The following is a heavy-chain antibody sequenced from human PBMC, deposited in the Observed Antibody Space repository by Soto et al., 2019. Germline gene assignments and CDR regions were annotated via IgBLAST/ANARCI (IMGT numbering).Heavy chain of an antibody. CDR3: ARRALSDYGLYYYYGMDV. CDR1: GGSISSYY. V-gene: IGHV4-59*01. D-gene: IGHD4-17*01. CDR2: IYYSGST. J-gene: IGHJ6*02. Sequence: QVQLQESGPGLVKPSETLSLTCTVSGGSISSYYWSWIRQPPGKGLEWIGYIYYSGSTNYNPSLKSRVTIPVDTSKNQFSLKLSSVTAADTAVYYCARRALSDYGLYYYYGMDVWGQGTTVTVSS.